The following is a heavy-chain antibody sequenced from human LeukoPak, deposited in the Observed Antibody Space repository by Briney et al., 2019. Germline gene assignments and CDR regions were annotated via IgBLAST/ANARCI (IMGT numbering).Heavy chain of an antibody. D-gene: IGHD3-3*01. Sequence: SETLSLTCTVSGGSISSSSYYWGWIRQPPGKGLEWIGYIYTSGSTNYNPSLKSRVTISVDTSKNQFSLKLSSVTAADTAVYYCARHYDFWSGYYDYWGQGTLVTVSS. J-gene: IGHJ4*02. CDR3: ARHYDFWSGYYDY. CDR1: GGSISSSSYY. CDR2: IYTSGST. V-gene: IGHV4-61*05.